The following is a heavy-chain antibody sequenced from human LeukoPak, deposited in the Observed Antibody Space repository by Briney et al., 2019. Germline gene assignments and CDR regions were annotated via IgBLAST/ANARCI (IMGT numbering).Heavy chain of an antibody. CDR2: INPNSGGT. V-gene: IGHV1-2*02. D-gene: IGHD4-17*01. CDR3: ASPPDYGDYLTFDY. J-gene: IGHJ4*02. Sequence: ASVKASCKASGYTFTGYYMHWVRQAPGQGLEWMGWINPNSGGTNYAQKFQGRVTMTRDTSISTAYMELSRLRSDDTAVYYCASPPDYGDYLTFDYWGQGTLVTVSS. CDR1: GYTFTGYY.